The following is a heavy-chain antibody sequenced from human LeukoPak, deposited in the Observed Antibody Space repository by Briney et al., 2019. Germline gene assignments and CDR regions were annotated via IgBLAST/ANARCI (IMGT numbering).Heavy chain of an antibody. CDR3: ARGVDYYENSGTIDY. V-gene: IGHV3-30-3*01. D-gene: IGHD3-22*01. J-gene: IGHJ4*02. CDR2: ISYDGSNK. CDR1: GFTFSSYA. Sequence: GRSLRLSCAASGFTFSSYAMHWVRQAPGKGLEWVAVISYDGSNKYYADSVKGRFTISRDNSKNTLYLQMNSLRAEDTAVYYCARGVDYYENSGTIDYWGQGTLVTVSS.